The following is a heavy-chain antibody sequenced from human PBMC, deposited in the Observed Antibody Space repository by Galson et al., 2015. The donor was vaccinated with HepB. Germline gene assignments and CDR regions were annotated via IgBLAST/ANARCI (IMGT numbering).Heavy chain of an antibody. CDR1: GFTFSSYA. CDR3: AKDSDCSSTSCYNY. D-gene: IGHD2-2*02. Sequence: SLRLSCAASGFTFSSYAMSWVRQAPGKGLEWVSAISGSGGSTYYADSVKGRFTISRDNSKNTLYLQMNSLRAEDTAVYYCAKDSDCSSTSCYNYWGQGTLVTVSS. CDR2: ISGSGGST. J-gene: IGHJ4*02. V-gene: IGHV3-23*01.